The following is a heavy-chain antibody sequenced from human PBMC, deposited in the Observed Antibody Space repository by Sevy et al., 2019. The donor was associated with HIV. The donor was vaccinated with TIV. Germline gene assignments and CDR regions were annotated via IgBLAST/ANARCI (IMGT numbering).Heavy chain of an antibody. CDR2: MNPNSGNT. CDR1: GYTFTSYD. V-gene: IGHV1-8*01. CDR3: ARVRDRYCSGGSCSKNWFDP. Sequence: ASVKVSCEASGYTFTSYDINWVRQATGQGLEWMGWMNPNSGNTGYAQKFQGRVTMTRNTSISTAYMERSSLRSEDTAVYYCARVRDRYCSGGSCSKNWFDPWGQGTLVTVS. J-gene: IGHJ5*02. D-gene: IGHD2-15*01.